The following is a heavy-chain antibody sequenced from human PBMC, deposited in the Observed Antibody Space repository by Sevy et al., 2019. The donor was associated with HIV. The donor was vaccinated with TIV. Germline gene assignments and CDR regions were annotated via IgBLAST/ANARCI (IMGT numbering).Heavy chain of an antibody. J-gene: IGHJ4*02. CDR3: VREGVGGYSYSLDC. V-gene: IGHV3-23*01. D-gene: IGHD5-18*01. CDR2: ISHSGDGT. Sequence: GGYLRLYCAASGFTFSSYAMSWVRQAPGKGLECVSAISHSGDGTYYADSVKGRFTISRDNSKNSRYLQMNSLRAEDTAVYYCVREGVGGYSYSLDCWGQGTLVTVSS. CDR1: GFTFSSYA.